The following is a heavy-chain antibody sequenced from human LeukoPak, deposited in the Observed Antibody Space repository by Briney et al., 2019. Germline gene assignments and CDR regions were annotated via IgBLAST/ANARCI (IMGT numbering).Heavy chain of an antibody. D-gene: IGHD3-10*01. V-gene: IGHV4-59*01. Sequence: NSSETLSLTCTVSGGSISSYYWSWFRQPPGKGLEWIGYIYYSGSTNYNPSLHNRITISVDTSRTRVSLQLTSVTAADTAFYYYARGLTEFGGGDDAFDIWGQGTMVTIAS. CDR3: ARGLTEFGGGDDAFDI. CDR1: GGSISSYY. J-gene: IGHJ3*02. CDR2: IYYSGST.